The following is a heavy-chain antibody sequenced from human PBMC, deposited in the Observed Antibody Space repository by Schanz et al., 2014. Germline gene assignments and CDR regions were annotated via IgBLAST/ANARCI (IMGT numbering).Heavy chain of an antibody. J-gene: IGHJ3*02. D-gene: IGHD3-10*01. V-gene: IGHV3-23*04. CDR2: ISGRDGST. CDR1: GFSFSTYW. Sequence: EEQLVESGGGLVQPGGSLRLSCAASGFSFSTYWMSWVRQAPGMGLEWVSAISGRDGSTYYADSVRGRFTISRDNSKNTLYLQMNSLRADDTAVYYCAKGRFGELSAFDIWGQGTMVTVSS. CDR3: AKGRFGELSAFDI.